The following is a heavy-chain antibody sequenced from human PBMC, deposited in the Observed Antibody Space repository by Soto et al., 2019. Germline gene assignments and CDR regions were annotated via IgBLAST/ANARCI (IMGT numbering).Heavy chain of an antibody. CDR2: IYYSGST. V-gene: IGHV4-59*01. CDR1: GGSISSYY. Sequence: SETLSLTCTVSGGSISSYYWSWIRQPPGKGLEWIGYIYYSGSTNYNPSLKSRVTISVDTSKNQFSLKLSSVTAADTAVYYCARGYATRWFDPWGQGTLVTVSS. D-gene: IGHD2-2*01. CDR3: ARGYATRWFDP. J-gene: IGHJ5*02.